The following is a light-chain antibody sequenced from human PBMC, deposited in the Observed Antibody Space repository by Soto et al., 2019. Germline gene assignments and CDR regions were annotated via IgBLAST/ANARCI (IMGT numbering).Light chain of an antibody. J-gene: IGKJ4*01. Sequence: EFVLTQSPGTLSLSPGERATLSCRASQTVRNNYLAWYQQKPGQAPRLLIYDASSRATGIPDRFSGGGSGTDLTLTISRLEPEDFAVYYCQQFSSYPLSFGGSTKVDI. CDR2: DAS. V-gene: IGKV3-20*01. CDR3: QQFSSYPLS. CDR1: QTVRNNY.